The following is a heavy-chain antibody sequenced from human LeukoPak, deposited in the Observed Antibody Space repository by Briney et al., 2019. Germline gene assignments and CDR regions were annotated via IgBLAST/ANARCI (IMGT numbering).Heavy chain of an antibody. CDR1: GYSFTTYW. J-gene: IGHJ4*02. D-gene: IGHD4-23*01. CDR2: IYPVDSDI. Sequence: GESLKISCKGSGYSFTTYWIGWVRQLPGKGLEWMGIIYPVDSDIRISPSFQGQVTISVDKSISTAYLQWSSLKASDTAIYYCARRAVVIGVGYFDYWGQGTLVTVSP. V-gene: IGHV5-51*01. CDR3: ARRAVVIGVGYFDY.